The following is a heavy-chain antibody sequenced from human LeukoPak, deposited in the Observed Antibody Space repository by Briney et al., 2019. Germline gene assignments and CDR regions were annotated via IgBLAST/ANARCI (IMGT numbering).Heavy chain of an antibody. CDR3: ARVGQGYYDSYGFYYFEY. V-gene: IGHV1-69*05. Sequence: PVKVSCKAFGGTFSSHGISWGRQAPGQGLQGMGRIIPMFGTADYAQKFQGRVTITTDESTSTVYMELSSLRSEDTAVYYCARVGQGYYDSYGFYYFEYWGQGSLVTVSS. CDR2: IIPMFGTA. CDR1: GGTFSSHG. J-gene: IGHJ4*02. D-gene: IGHD3-22*01.